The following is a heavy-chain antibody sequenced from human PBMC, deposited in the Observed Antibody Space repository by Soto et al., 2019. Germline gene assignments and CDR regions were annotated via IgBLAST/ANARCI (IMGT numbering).Heavy chain of an antibody. V-gene: IGHV5-51*01. J-gene: IGHJ6*02. D-gene: IGHD6-13*01. CDR1: GYSFTSYW. CDR2: IYPGDSDT. Sequence: EVQLVQSGAEVKKPGESLKISCKGSGYSFTSYWIGWVRQMPGKGLEWMGIIYPGDSDTRYSPSFQGQVTISADKSISTAYLQWSSLKASDTAMYYCARRPAANDFDYGMDVWGQGTTVTVSS. CDR3: ARRPAANDFDYGMDV.